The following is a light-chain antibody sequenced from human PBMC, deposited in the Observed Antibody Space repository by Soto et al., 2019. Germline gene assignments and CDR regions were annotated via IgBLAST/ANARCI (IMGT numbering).Light chain of an antibody. CDR1: SSDVGGYNY. Sequence: QSARNQPASVSGSPGQSITISCTGTSSDVGGYNYVSWYQQHPGKAPKLMIYDVSNRPSGVSNRFSGSKSGNTASLTISGLQAEDEADYYCSSYTSSSTLNYVFGTGTKVTVL. CDR2: DVS. J-gene: IGLJ1*01. CDR3: SSYTSSSTLNYV. V-gene: IGLV2-14*01.